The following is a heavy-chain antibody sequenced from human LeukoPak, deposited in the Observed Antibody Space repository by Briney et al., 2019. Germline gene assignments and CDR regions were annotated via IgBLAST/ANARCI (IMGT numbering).Heavy chain of an antibody. D-gene: IGHD4-17*01. Sequence: ASVKVSCKASGGTFSSYAISWVRQAPGQGLEWMGGIIPIFGTANYAQKFQGRVTITRDTSASTAYMELSSLRSEDTAVYYCARARVFYGDYGIYFDYWGQGTLVTVSS. CDR2: IIPIFGTA. CDR3: ARARVFYGDYGIYFDY. CDR1: GGTFSSYA. J-gene: IGHJ4*02. V-gene: IGHV1-69*05.